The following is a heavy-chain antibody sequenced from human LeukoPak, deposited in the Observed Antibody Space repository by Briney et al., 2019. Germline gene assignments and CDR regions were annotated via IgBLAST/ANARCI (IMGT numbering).Heavy chain of an antibody. V-gene: IGHV3-48*03. J-gene: IGHJ5*02. CDR2: ISSSGSTI. CDR3: ARDKAKYYYDRGRSGYNWFDP. D-gene: IGHD3-22*01. CDR1: GFTFSSYE. Sequence: GGSLRLSCAASGFTFSSYEMNWVRQAPGKGLEWVSYISSSGSTIYYADSVKGRFTISRDNAKNSLYLQMNSLRAEDTAVYYCARDKAKYYYDRGRSGYNWFDPWGQGTLVTVSS.